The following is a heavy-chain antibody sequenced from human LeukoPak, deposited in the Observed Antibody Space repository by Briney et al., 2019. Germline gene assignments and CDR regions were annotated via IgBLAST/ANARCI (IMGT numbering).Heavy chain of an antibody. D-gene: IGHD2-21*02. CDR3: ARDRDIVVVTAIPSYYYGMDV. Sequence: SGGSLRLSCAASGFTFSDYYMSWIRQAPGKGLEWVSYISSSGSTIYYADSVKGRFTISRDNAKNSLYLQTNSLRAEDTAVYYCARDRDIVVVTAIPSYYYGMDVWGQGTTVTVS. J-gene: IGHJ6*02. V-gene: IGHV3-11*01. CDR1: GFTFSDYY. CDR2: ISSSGSTI.